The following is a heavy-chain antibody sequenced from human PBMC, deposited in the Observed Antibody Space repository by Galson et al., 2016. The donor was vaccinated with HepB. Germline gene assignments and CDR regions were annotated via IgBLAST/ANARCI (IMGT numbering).Heavy chain of an antibody. J-gene: IGHJ6*02. CDR2: ISQDGSNK. CDR1: GFTFSSYG. CDR3: AKDTARYCSSTSCSYGMDV. V-gene: IGHV3-30*18. D-gene: IGHD2-2*01. Sequence: SLRLSCAASGFTFSSYGMHWVRQAPGKGLEWMAVISQDGSNKYYADSVKGRFTISRDTSKNTLYLQMNSLRAEDTAVYYCAKDTARYCSSTSCSYGMDVWGQGTTATVSS.